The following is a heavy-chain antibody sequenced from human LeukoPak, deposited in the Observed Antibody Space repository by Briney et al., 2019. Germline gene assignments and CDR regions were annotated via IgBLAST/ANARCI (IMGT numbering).Heavy chain of an antibody. V-gene: IGHV4-31*03. D-gene: IGHD3-3*01. CDR3: AREENKGIFGGPLDY. Sequence: SETLSLTCTVSGGSISSADYYWSWIRQHPGKDLEWIGYIYYSGTTYYNPSLKSRITMSVDTSKNQFSLKLSSVTAADTAMYYCAREENKGIFGGPLDYWGQGTLVTVSS. CDR2: IYYSGTT. CDR1: GGSISSADYY. J-gene: IGHJ4*02.